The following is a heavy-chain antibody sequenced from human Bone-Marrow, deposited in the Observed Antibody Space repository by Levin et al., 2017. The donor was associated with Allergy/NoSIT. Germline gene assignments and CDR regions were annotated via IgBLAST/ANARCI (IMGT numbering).Heavy chain of an antibody. CDR3: ARLDYTASHNFHGMDV. D-gene: IGHD4-11*01. Sequence: SETLSLTCSVSGDSITSTTSYWGWIRQPPGKGLEWIGTIHYSGTTYYRPSLKSRVTVSVDTSKSQFSLRLTSVTAADTAIYYCARLDYTASHNFHGMDVWGQGTTVTVSS. J-gene: IGHJ6*02. CDR1: GDSITSTTSY. V-gene: IGHV4-39*01. CDR2: IHYSGTT.